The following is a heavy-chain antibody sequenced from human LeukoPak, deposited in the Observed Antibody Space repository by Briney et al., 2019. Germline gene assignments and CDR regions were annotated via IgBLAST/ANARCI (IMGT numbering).Heavy chain of an antibody. CDR1: GYSISSGYY. D-gene: IGHD3-10*01. CDR3: ARGTSDGSGSHAFDY. CDR2: IYHSGST. Sequence: PSETLSLTCAVSGYSISSGYYWGWIRQPPGKGLEWIGSIYHSGSTNYNPSLKSRVTISVDTSKNQFSLKLGSVTAADTAVYYCARGTSDGSGSHAFDYWGQGTLVTVSS. V-gene: IGHV4-38-2*01. J-gene: IGHJ4*02.